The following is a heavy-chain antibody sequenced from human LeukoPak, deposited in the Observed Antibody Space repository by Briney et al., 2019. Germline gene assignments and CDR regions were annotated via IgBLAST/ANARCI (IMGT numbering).Heavy chain of an antibody. CDR1: GFTFGDYA. V-gene: IGHV3-49*03. D-gene: IGHD2-15*01. CDR3: TRVVGYCSGGSCYPDY. J-gene: IGHJ4*02. CDR2: IRSKAYGGTT. Sequence: RSLRLSCTASGFTFGDYAMSWFRQAPGKGLEWVGFIRSKAYGGTTEYAASVNGRFTISRDDSKSIAYLQMNSLKTEDTAVYYCTRVVGYCSGGSCYPDYWGQGTLVAVSS.